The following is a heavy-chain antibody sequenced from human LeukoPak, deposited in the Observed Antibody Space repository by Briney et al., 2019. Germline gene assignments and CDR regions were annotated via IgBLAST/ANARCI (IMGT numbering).Heavy chain of an antibody. J-gene: IGHJ6*03. Sequence: PSETLSLTCAVYGGSFSGYYWSWIRQPPGKGLGWIGEINHSGSTNYNPSLKSRVTISVDTSKNQFSLKLSSVTAADTAVYYCARGWYGLGSYYYYYMDVWGKGTTVTVSS. D-gene: IGHD3-10*01. CDR1: GGSFSGYY. V-gene: IGHV4-34*01. CDR2: INHSGST. CDR3: ARGWYGLGSYYYYYMDV.